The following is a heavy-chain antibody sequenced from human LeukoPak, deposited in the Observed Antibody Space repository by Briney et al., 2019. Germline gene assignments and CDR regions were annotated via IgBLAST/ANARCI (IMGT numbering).Heavy chain of an antibody. V-gene: IGHV4-39*01. CDR3: ARGNHFDY. D-gene: IGHD1-14*01. CDR2: IYYSRST. J-gene: IGHJ4*02. CDR1: GGSISSSSYY. Sequence: SETLSLTCTVSGGSISSSSYYWGWIRQPPGKGLEWIGSIYYSRSTYYNPSLKSRVTISVDTSKNQFSLKLSSVTAADTAVYYCARGNHFDYWGQGTLVTVSS.